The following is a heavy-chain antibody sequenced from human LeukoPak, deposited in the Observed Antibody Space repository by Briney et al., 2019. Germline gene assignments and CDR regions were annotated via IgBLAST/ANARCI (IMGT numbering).Heavy chain of an antibody. J-gene: IGHJ4*02. V-gene: IGHV4-38-2*02. CDR2: IYHSGST. Sequence: SETLSLTCTVSGGSMSSYYWSWIRQSPGKGLEWIGSIYHSGSTYYNPSLKSRVTISVDTSKNQFSLKLSSVTAADTAVYYCARDKYQLLPFDYWGQGTLVTVSS. CDR1: GGSMSSYY. D-gene: IGHD2-2*01. CDR3: ARDKYQLLPFDY.